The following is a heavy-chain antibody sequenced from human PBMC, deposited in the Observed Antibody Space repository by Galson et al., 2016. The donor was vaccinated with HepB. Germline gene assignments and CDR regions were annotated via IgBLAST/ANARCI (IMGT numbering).Heavy chain of an antibody. D-gene: IGHD5-12*01. V-gene: IGHV4-61*01. CDR1: DGSVSHGSYY. CDR2: IYYSGST. Sequence: SETLSLTCTVSDGSVSHGSYYWSWIRQPPGKGLEWIGNIYYSGSTNYNPSLKSRVTISIDTSKNQFSLKLSSVTAADTAVYYCARGRYGGAASWGQGTLVIVSS. J-gene: IGHJ4*02. CDR3: ARGRYGGAAS.